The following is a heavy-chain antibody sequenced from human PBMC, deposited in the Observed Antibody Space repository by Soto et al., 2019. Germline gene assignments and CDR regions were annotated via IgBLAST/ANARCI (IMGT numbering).Heavy chain of an antibody. D-gene: IGHD2-2*01. V-gene: IGHV5-51*01. CDR3: ARHGIYCSSTSCYDRGAYYYYGMDV. Sequence: PGESLKISCKGSGYSFTSYWIGWVRQMPGKGLEWMGIIYPGDSDTRYSPSFQGQVTISADKSISTAYLQWSSLKASDTAMYYCARHGIYCSSTSCYDRGAYYYYGMDVWGKGTTVTVSS. CDR2: IYPGDSDT. J-gene: IGHJ6*04. CDR1: GYSFTSYW.